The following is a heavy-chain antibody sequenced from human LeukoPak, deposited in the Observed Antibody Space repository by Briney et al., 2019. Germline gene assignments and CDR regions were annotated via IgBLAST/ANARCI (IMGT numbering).Heavy chain of an antibody. D-gene: IGHD3-3*01. CDR1: GGSFSGYY. CDR2: INHSGST. J-gene: IGHJ4*02. CDR3: ARVVTIFGALAFFDY. V-gene: IGHV4-34*01. Sequence: SETLPLTCAVYGGSFSGYYWSWIRQPPGKGLEWIGEINHSGSTNYNPSLKSRVTISVDTSKNQFSLKLSSVTAADTAVYYCARVVTIFGALAFFDYWGQGTLVTVSS.